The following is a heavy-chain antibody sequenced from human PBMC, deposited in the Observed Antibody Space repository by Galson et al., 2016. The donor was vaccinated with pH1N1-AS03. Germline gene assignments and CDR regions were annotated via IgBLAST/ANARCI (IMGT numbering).Heavy chain of an antibody. CDR1: GFSLSTTGVG. V-gene: IGHV2-5*02. D-gene: IGHD3-10*01. CDR2: IYWDDDR. Sequence: PALVKPTQTLTLTCSFSGFSLSTTGVGVGWIRQPPGKALEYLGLIYWDDDRRYRPSLNSRLTITKDTPKNQVLLRLTNVDPVDTGTYYCARRRAEMSGNWYFDL. J-gene: IGHJ2*01. CDR3: ARRRAEMSGNWYFDL.